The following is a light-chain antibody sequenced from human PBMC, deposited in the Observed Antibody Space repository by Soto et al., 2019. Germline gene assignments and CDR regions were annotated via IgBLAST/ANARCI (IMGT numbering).Light chain of an antibody. CDR2: GAS. V-gene: IGKV3-20*01. CDR1: PSVGSD. J-gene: IGKJ1*01. Sequence: DIVLTQAPGTLSLCPVARVALSGMARPSVGSDLAWYQQKPGQAPRLLIYGASNRATGIPDRFSGSGSGTDFTLTISRLEPEEFSEYYCQQYGSSGTFGQGTKVDIK. CDR3: QQYGSSGT.